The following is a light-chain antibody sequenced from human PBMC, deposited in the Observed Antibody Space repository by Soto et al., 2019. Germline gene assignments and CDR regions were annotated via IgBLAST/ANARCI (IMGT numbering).Light chain of an antibody. CDR2: KAS. V-gene: IGKV1-5*03. J-gene: IGKJ1*01. Sequence: DIPMTQSPSALSASVGDTVTITCRASQSVDTCLAWYQQKPGKAPHLLIYKASRLETGVPSRFSGSGSVTDYTLTITGRQPDDFATYYCQQFYRYPWTFGQGTKVEI. CDR1: QSVDTC. CDR3: QQFYRYPWT.